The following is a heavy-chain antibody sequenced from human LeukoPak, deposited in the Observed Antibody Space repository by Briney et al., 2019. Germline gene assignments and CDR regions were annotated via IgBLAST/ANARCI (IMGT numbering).Heavy chain of an antibody. J-gene: IGHJ3*02. Sequence: ASVKVSCKVSGYTLTELSMHWVRQAPGKGLEWMGGFDPEDGETIYAQKFQGRVTMTEDTSTDTAYMELSSLRSEDTAVYYCARDRRESTKPNDAFDIWGQGTVVTVSS. D-gene: IGHD1-1*01. V-gene: IGHV1-24*01. CDR1: GYTLTELS. CDR2: FDPEDGET. CDR3: ARDRRESTKPNDAFDI.